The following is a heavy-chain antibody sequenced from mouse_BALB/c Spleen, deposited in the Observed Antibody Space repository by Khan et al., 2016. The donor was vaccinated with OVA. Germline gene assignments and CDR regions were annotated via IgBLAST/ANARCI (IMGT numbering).Heavy chain of an antibody. D-gene: IGHD1-3*01. CDR2: IFPGNSDT. CDR3: TRGGYSSFAY. Sequence: VQLQQSGTVLARPGASVKMSCKASGYSFTDYLIHWVKQRPGQGLEWIGDIFPGNSDTTYNQKFRDKAKLTADPSASAAYMELSSLTNEDSVVYYCTRGGYSSFAYWGQGTLVTVSA. J-gene: IGHJ3*01. CDR1: GYSFTDYL. V-gene: IGHV1-5*01.